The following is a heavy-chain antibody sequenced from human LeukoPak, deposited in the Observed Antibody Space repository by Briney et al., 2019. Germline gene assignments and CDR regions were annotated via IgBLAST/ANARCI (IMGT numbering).Heavy chain of an antibody. CDR1: GFTFSSYG. CDR3: ARSLVGAIPIQY. J-gene: IGHJ4*02. CDR2: IWYDGSNK. V-gene: IGHV3-33*01. D-gene: IGHD1-26*01. Sequence: GRSLRLSCAASGFTFSSYGMHWVRQAPGKGLEWVAVIWYDGSNKYYADSVKGRFTISRDNSKNTLYLQMNSLRAEDTAVYYCARSLVGAIPIQYWGQGTLVTVSS.